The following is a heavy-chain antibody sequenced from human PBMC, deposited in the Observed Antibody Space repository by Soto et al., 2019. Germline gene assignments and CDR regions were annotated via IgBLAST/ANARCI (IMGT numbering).Heavy chain of an antibody. J-gene: IGHJ4*02. D-gene: IGHD5-18*01. Sequence: GASVKVSCKVSGGSFREYAMSWVRQAPGQGLEWMGGIIPMFGTPNYAQKFQGRVTMTADESTSTAYMDLSSLTPGDTAVYYCARDSTAMVTTSFDYWGQGTLVTVSS. CDR1: GGSFREYA. V-gene: IGHV1-69*13. CDR3: ARDSTAMVTTSFDY. CDR2: IIPMFGTP.